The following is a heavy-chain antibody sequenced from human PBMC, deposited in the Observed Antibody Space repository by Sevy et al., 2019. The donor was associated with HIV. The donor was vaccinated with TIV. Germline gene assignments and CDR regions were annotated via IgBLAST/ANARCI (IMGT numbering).Heavy chain of an antibody. Sequence: ASVKVSCKASGYTFINYGISWVRQAPGQGLEWMGWISTYNGNTNYAQKLQGRVTMTTDTSTSTAYMELRSLRSDDTAVYYCARDWGKYCSGGRCYSPPFYYYGMDVWGHGTTVTVSS. V-gene: IGHV1-18*01. CDR3: ARDWGKYCSGGRCYSPPFYYYGMDV. J-gene: IGHJ6*02. CDR2: ISTYNGNT. D-gene: IGHD2-15*01. CDR1: GYTFINYG.